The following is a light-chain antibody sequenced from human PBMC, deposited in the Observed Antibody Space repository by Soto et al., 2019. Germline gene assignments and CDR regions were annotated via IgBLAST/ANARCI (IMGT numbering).Light chain of an antibody. CDR2: VNSDGSH. V-gene: IGLV4-69*01. Sequence: QPVLTQSPSASASLGASVTLTCTLRSGHSSYAIAWHHQQPEKGPRYLMKVNSDGSHNKGDGIPDRFSGSSSGAERYLTISSLQSEDEADYYCQTWGTGIRVFGGGTKLTVL. J-gene: IGLJ2*01. CDR3: QTWGTGIRV. CDR1: SGHSSYA.